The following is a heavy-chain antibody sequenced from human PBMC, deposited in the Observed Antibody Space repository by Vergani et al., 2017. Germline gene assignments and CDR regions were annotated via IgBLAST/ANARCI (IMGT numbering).Heavy chain of an antibody. CDR2: IKSDGRT. D-gene: IGHD2-8*01. V-gene: IGHV3-66*01. Sequence: VELLESGGGLAQPGGSLRVSCSASGFRVTTYYMSWVRQAPGKGLEWVSVIKSDGRTSYAESVRGRFTISRDTAKKSVYLQMNSLRAEDTAMYFCARGLWDCTHIRCSPPSYWGQGTQVTVSS. CDR1: GFRVTTYY. CDR3: ARGLWDCTHIRCSPPSY. J-gene: IGHJ4*02.